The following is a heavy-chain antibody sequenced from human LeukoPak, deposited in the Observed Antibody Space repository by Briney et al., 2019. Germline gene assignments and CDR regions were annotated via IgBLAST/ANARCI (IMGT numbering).Heavy chain of an antibody. D-gene: IGHD3-22*01. V-gene: IGHV3-7*01. CDR1: GFTFSSYW. CDR3: ASELYYYDSSGYYPDAFDI. J-gene: IGHJ3*02. CDR2: IKQDGSEK. Sequence: GGSLRLSCAASGFTFSSYWMSWVRQAPGKGLEWVANIKQDGSEKYYVDSVKGRFTISRDNAKNSLYLQMNSLRAEDTAVYYCASELYYYDSSGYYPDAFDIWGQGTMVTVSS.